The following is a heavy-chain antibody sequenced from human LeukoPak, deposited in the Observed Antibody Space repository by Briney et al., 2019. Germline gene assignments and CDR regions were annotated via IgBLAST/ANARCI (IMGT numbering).Heavy chain of an antibody. Sequence: SQTLSLTCTDSGGFISSGSYYWGCIRQPAGQGLEWIGRIYTSESTNYNPSLKSRVTISVDTSMNQFSLTLGSVAVSATAGYYSAGPLPSSGYKNWFDLWGEGTLVTVSS. J-gene: IGHJ5*02. CDR2: IYTSEST. CDR3: AGPLPSSGYKNWFDL. CDR1: GGFISSGSYY. D-gene: IGHD3-22*01. V-gene: IGHV4-61*02.